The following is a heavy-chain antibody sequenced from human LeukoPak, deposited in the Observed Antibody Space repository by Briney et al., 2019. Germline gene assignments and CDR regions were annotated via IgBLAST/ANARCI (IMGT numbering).Heavy chain of an antibody. V-gene: IGHV1-2*02. J-gene: IGHJ4*02. CDR3: ARGPRTLTTVTVMAY. Sequence: ASVKVSCKASGYTFTDYYMHWARQAPGQGLEWMGWINPKSGDTHYAQKLQGRVTMTTDTSTSTAYMELRSLRSDDTAVYYCARGPRTLTTVTVMAYWGQGTLVTVSS. CDR1: GYTFTDYY. D-gene: IGHD4-17*01. CDR2: INPKSGDT.